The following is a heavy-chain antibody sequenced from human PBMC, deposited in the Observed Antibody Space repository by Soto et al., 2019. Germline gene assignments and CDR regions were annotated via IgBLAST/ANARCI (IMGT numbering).Heavy chain of an antibody. CDR2: IYYSGST. V-gene: IGHV4-31*03. J-gene: IGHJ5*02. D-gene: IGHD3-3*01. Sequence: QVQLQESGPGLVKPSQTLSLTCTVSGGSISSGGYYWSWIRQHPGKGLEWIGYIYYSGSTYYNPSLKSRVTISVDTSKNQFSLKLSSVTAADTAVYYCARGNNDFWTYNWFDPGAREPWSPSPQ. CDR3: ARGNNDFWTYNWFDP. CDR1: GGSISSGGYY.